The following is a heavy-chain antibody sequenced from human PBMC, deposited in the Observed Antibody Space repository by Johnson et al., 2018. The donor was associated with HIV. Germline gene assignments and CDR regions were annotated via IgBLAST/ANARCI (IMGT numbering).Heavy chain of an antibody. J-gene: IGHJ3*02. CDR3: ARDCPSAVSREYAFDI. V-gene: IGHV3-33*08. D-gene: IGHD6-25*01. CDR1: GFTFSSYG. CDR2: IWYDGSNK. Sequence: QVQLVESGGGVVQPGRSLRLSCAASGFTFSSYGMHWVRQAPGKGLEWVAVIWYDGSNKYYADSVTGRFTISRDNSKNTLYLQMNSLRAEGTAVYYCARDCPSAVSREYAFDIWGQGTMVTVSS.